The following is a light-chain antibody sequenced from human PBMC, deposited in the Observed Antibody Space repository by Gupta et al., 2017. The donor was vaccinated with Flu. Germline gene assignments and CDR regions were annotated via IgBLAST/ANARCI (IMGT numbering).Light chain of an antibody. CDR3: NSYIRSKSLV. CDR2: DVS. J-gene: IGLJ2*01. V-gene: IGLV2-14*03. CDR1: SSDVGGYNY. Sequence: QSALTQPASVSVSPGQSITISCTGTSSDVGGYNYVSWYQQHPGTAPKLMMYDVSSRPSGVSKRFSGSKSGNTASLTISGLQAEDEADYYCNSYIRSKSLVFGGGTKVTVL.